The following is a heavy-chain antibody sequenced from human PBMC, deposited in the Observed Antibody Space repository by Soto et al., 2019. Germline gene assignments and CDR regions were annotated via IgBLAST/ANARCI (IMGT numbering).Heavy chain of an antibody. Sequence: ALVKVSCKASGYSFHTYAISWERQAPGQGLEWVGGISGYNGNTNYEEKCKARVTLTTDTSTKTACMELRGLTSDDTAVYYCAREYGMDVWGQGTKVTVSS. CDR3: AREYGMDV. CDR2: ISGYNGNT. CDR1: GYSFHTYA. J-gene: IGHJ6*02. V-gene: IGHV1-18*01.